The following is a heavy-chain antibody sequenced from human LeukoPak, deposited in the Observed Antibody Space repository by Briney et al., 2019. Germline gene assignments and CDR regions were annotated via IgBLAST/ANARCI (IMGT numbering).Heavy chain of an antibody. CDR2: ISGSGGST. CDR1: GFTFSSYA. CDR3: AKGGVGSGKTFDS. V-gene: IGHV3-23*01. J-gene: IGHJ4*02. Sequence: GGSLRLSCAASGFTFSSYAMSWVRQAPGKGLEWASGISGSGGSTYYADSVKGRFTISRDNSKNTLYLQVNSLRAEDTAMYYCAKGGVGSGKTFDSWGQGTLVTVSS. D-gene: IGHD3-10*01.